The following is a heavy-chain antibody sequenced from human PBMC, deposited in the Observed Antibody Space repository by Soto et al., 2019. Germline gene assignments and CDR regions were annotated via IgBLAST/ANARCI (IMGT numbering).Heavy chain of an antibody. Sequence: ASVKVSCKASGYTFNKYPMHWVRQAPGQGLEWMGWINAANGDTGYSQKFQGRVTLTRDTSASTAYMELSSLRSEDTAAYYCARKDYYGSGIYYFDYWGQGTLVTVS. D-gene: IGHD3-10*01. CDR3: ARKDYYGSGIYYFDY. CDR2: INAANGDT. V-gene: IGHV1-3*01. CDR1: GYTFNKYP. J-gene: IGHJ4*02.